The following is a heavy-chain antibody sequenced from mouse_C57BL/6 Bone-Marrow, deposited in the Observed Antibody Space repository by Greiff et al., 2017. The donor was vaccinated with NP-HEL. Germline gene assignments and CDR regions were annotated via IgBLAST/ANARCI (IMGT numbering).Heavy chain of an antibody. V-gene: IGHV1-19*01. CDR1: GYTFTDYY. CDR2: INPYNGGT. D-gene: IGHD2-3*01. J-gene: IGHJ3*01. Sequence: VKLQESGPVLVKPGASVKMSCKASGYTFTDYYMNWVKQSHGKSLEWIGVINPYNGGTSYNQKFKGKATLTVDKSSSTAYMELNSLTSEDSAVYYCCGPGWLLCAYWGQGTLVTVSA. CDR3: CGPGWLLCAY.